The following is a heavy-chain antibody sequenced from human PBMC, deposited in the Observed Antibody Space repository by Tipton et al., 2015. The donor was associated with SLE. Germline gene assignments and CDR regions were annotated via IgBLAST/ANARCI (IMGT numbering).Heavy chain of an antibody. Sequence: TLSLTCTVSGDSISSRNYHWGWIRQPPGKGLEWIGSIFYSGSTSYNPSLQSRVTISVDTSKNQFSLKLNSVTASDTAVYYCARQVASFDYWGQGTLVTVSS. CDR1: GDSISSRNYH. D-gene: IGHD5-12*01. CDR3: ARQVASFDY. V-gene: IGHV4-39*01. CDR2: IFYSGST. J-gene: IGHJ4*02.